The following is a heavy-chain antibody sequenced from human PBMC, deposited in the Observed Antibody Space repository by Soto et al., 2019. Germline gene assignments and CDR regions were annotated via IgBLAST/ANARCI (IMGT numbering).Heavy chain of an antibody. V-gene: IGHV3-23*01. D-gene: IGHD1-26*01. CDR2: MIGDGSSW. Sequence: EVHLLESGGGLAQAGGSLRLSCAASGFNFRIYAMNWVRQAPGKGLEWVSVMIGDGSSWDYADSVRGRFTISRDNSKNTLYLQMNSLRAEDTAVYYCAKDLRPDGRYDLDYWGQGTLVTVSS. CDR3: AKDLRPDGRYDLDY. J-gene: IGHJ4*02. CDR1: GFNFRIYA.